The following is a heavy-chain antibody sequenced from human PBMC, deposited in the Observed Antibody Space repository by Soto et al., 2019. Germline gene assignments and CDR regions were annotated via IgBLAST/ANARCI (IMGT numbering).Heavy chain of an antibody. CDR1: GDSITRDF. J-gene: IGHJ5*02. CDR2: IYYSGTT. D-gene: IGHD3-16*01. Sequence: PSATLSLTCTVSGDSITRDFWSWLRQPPGKILEWIAYIYYSGTTNYNPSLKSRATISLDTSKNQFSLKLSSVTAADTAVYYCARHYAYSSGWYDAWGQGTLVTVSS. CDR3: ARHYAYSSGWYDA. V-gene: IGHV4-59*08.